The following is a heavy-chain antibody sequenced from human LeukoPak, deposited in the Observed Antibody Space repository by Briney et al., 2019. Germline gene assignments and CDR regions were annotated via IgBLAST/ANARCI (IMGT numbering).Heavy chain of an antibody. CDR3: ARGGYSYGIDY. Sequence: PSETLSLTCTVSGGSISTYYWNWIRQPPGKGLEWIGYIYHSGSTNYNPSLQSRVTISVDTSKNQFSLNLNSVTAADTAVYYCARGGYSYGIDYWGQGTLVTVSS. D-gene: IGHD5-18*01. J-gene: IGHJ4*02. CDR2: IYHSGST. V-gene: IGHV4-59*01. CDR1: GGSISTYY.